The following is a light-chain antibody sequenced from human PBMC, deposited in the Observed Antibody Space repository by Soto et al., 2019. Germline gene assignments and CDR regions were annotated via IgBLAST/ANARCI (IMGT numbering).Light chain of an antibody. Sequence: QSALTQPASVSGSPGQSITISCTGTSSDIGGYNYVSWYQQHPGKAPKLIIFEVSNRPSGVSDRFSGSKSGSTASLTISGLQAEDEADYYCSSYTSSTTLVFGGGTKLTVL. CDR3: SSYTSSTTLV. CDR1: SSDIGGYNY. J-gene: IGLJ2*01. CDR2: EVS. V-gene: IGLV2-14*01.